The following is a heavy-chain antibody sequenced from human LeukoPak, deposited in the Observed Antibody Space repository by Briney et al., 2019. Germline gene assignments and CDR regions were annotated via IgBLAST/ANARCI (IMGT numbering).Heavy chain of an antibody. CDR3: ARTRGSSWPDGFDI. Sequence: GESLKISCKGSGYSFTRCWIGWVRQMPGKGLEWVGIIYPGDSDTRYSPSFQGQVTISVDKSISTAYLQWSWLKASDTAIYFCARTRGSSWPDGFDIWGQGTVVSVSS. CDR1: GYSFTRCW. V-gene: IGHV5-51*01. D-gene: IGHD6-13*01. J-gene: IGHJ3*02. CDR2: IYPGDSDT.